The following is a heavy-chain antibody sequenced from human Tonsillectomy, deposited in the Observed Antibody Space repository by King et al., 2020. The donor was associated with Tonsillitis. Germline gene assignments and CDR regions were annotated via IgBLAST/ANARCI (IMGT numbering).Heavy chain of an antibody. V-gene: IGHV3-15*01. CDR3: TTEPDPRIENYYDTSDYFPFDY. D-gene: IGHD3-22*01. Sequence: EVQLVESGGGLVKPGGSLRLSCAASGFTFSYAWMTWVRQAPGKGLEWVGRIKSKTDGGTTDYVAPVKGRFTISRDDSKDTLYLEMNSLKTEDTAIYYCTTEPDPRIENYYDTSDYFPFDYWGQGTLVTVSS. J-gene: IGHJ4*02. CDR2: IKSKTDGGTT. CDR1: GFTFSYAW.